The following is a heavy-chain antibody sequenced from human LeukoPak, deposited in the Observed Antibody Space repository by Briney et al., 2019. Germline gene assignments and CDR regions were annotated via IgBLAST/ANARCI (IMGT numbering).Heavy chain of an antibody. V-gene: IGHV1-8*01. CDR2: MNPNSGNT. CDR1: GYTFTSYD. Sequence: ASVKVSCKASGYTFTSYDINWVRQATGQGLEWMGWMNPNSGNTGYAQKFQGRVTMTRNTSISTAYMELSSLRSEDTAVYYCATAVVAATRGPWFDPWGQGTLVTVSS. D-gene: IGHD2-15*01. CDR3: ATAVVAATRGPWFDP. J-gene: IGHJ5*02.